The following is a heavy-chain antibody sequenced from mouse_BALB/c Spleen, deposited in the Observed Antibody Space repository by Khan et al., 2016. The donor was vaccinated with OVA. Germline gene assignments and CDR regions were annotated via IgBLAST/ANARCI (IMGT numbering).Heavy chain of an antibody. CDR1: GYTFTNYW. J-gene: IGHJ3*01. Sequence: QVQLQQPGAELVRPGASVKLSCKASGYTFTNYWINWVKQRPGQGLEWIGNVYPSDSYTNYNQKFKDKATLTVDKSSRTAYMQISSPTSDDSAVYDCTRVGVDGSSVAYWGQGTLVTVSA. V-gene: IGHV1-69*02. CDR2: VYPSDSYT. D-gene: IGHD1-1*02. CDR3: TRVGVDGSSVAY.